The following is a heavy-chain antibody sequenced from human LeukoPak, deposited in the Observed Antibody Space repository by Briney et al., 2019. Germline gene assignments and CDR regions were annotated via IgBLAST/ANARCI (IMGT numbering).Heavy chain of an antibody. D-gene: IGHD5-12*01. Sequence: SETLSLTCAVSGASISSHYWSWIRQPAGRGLEWIGRIYSNTGSTNYNPSLKSRVTISVDTSKNQFSLKLSSVTAADTAVYYCARGGGYASPIGYWGQGALVTVSS. CDR2: IYSNTGST. V-gene: IGHV4-4*07. CDR3: ARGGGYASPIGY. CDR1: GASISSHY. J-gene: IGHJ4*02.